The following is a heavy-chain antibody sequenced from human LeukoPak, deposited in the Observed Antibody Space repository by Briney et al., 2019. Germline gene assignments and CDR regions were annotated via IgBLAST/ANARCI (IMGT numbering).Heavy chain of an antibody. Sequence: GGSLRLSCAASGFTFSTYSMNWVRQAPGQGLEWVSYISSSSGSMYYADSVKGRFTISRDNARNSLYLQMNSLRAEDTAVYYCARQNAAGYYYYFDSWGQGTLVTVSS. CDR3: ARQNAAGYYYYFDS. J-gene: IGHJ4*02. D-gene: IGHD3-22*01. V-gene: IGHV3-48*01. CDR2: ISSSSGSM. CDR1: GFTFSTYS.